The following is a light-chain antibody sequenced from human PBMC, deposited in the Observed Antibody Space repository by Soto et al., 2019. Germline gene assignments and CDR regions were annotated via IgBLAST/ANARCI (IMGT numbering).Light chain of an antibody. CDR2: DAS. J-gene: IGKJ1*01. V-gene: IGKV1-5*01. CDR3: QQYNTYWT. CDR1: QTISHW. Sequence: DIHLTQSPSTLSASVGDRGTITCRASQTISHWLAWFQQKPGKAPKLLIFDASNLENGVPSRFSGSGSGTEFTLTITGLQPDDFATYYCQQYNTYWTFGQGTKVDIK.